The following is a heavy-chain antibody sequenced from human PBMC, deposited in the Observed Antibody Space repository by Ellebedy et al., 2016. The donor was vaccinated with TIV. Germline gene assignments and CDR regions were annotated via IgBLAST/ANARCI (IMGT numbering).Heavy chain of an antibody. CDR2: INAGHGNT. D-gene: IGHD3-22*01. J-gene: IGHJ4*02. CDR1: GYTFTSYA. V-gene: IGHV1-3*01. CDR3: ASESPSLDPSFAIYYYDTSGYYEH. Sequence: AASVKVSCKASGYTFTSYAMHFVRQAPGQRLESMGWINAGHGNTKYSQKFQGIVTITRDTSASTAYMELSSLRSEDTAVYYCASESPSLDPSFAIYYYDTSGYYEHWGQGTLVTVSS.